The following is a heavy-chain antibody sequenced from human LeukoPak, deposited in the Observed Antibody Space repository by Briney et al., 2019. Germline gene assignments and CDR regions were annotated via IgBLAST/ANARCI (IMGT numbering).Heavy chain of an antibody. CDR2: INPNSGGT. J-gene: IGHJ4*02. V-gene: IGHV1-2*02. CDR1: GYTFTGYY. Sequence: GASVTVSCKASGYTFTGYYMHWVRQAPGQGLEWMGWINPNSGGTNYAQKFQGRVTMTRDTSISTAYMELSRLRSDDTAVYYCARVKPISVPAAIGFTVFDYWGQGTLVTVSS. CDR3: ARVKPISVPAAIGFTVFDY. D-gene: IGHD2-2*01.